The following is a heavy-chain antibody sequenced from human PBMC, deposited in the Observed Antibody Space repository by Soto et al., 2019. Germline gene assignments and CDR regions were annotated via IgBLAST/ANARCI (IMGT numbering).Heavy chain of an antibody. Sequence: GGSLRLSCAASGFTFSNYAMGWVRQAPGKGLEWVSGIGGGGGRTYYADSVKGRFTIARDNSKNTLYLQMNSVRVEDTAIYFCAKIAEAVAGTVYGYWGQGALVTVSS. CDR1: GFTFSNYA. V-gene: IGHV3-23*01. CDR2: IGGGGGRT. J-gene: IGHJ4*02. D-gene: IGHD6-19*01. CDR3: AKIAEAVAGTVYGY.